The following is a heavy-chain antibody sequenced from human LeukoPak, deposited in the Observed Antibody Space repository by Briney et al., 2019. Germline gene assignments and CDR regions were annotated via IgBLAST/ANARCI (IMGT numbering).Heavy chain of an antibody. D-gene: IGHD4-17*01. CDR1: GGTFSNYA. CDR3: ARVKTVTTNYYYMDV. Sequence: SVKVSCKASGGTFSNYAINWVRQAPGQGLEWMGGIIPIFGTTNHAQKFQGRVRITADKSTSTAYMELSSLRSEDTAVYYCARVKTVTTNYYYMDVWGKGTTVTVSS. V-gene: IGHV1-69*06. CDR2: IIPIFGTT. J-gene: IGHJ6*03.